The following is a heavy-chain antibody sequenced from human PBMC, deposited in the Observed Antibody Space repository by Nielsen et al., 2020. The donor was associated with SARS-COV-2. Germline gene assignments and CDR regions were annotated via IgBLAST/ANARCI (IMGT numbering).Heavy chain of an antibody. CDR3: TKGAQLGDY. CDR1: GFSFNNYG. J-gene: IGHJ4*02. Sequence: GESLKISCAASGFSFNNYGMHWVRQAPGKGLEWVAYISYEGSKRYYADSVKGRFTISRDFSTSTLYLQMNSLRAEDTAMYYCTKGAQLGDYWGQGTLVTVSS. D-gene: IGHD6-13*01. CDR2: ISYEGSKR. V-gene: IGHV3-30*18.